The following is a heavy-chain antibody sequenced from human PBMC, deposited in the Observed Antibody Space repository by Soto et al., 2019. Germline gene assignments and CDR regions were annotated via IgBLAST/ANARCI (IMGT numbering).Heavy chain of an antibody. J-gene: IGHJ6*02. V-gene: IGHV6-1*01. CDR3: AKEGGNHYYYYGMDV. CDR1: GDSVSSNSAA. D-gene: IGHD1-26*01. CDR2: TFYRSKWYN. Sequence: SQTLSLTCAISGDSVSSNSAAWSWIRQSPSIGLEWLGRTFYRSKWYNDYAVSVKGRITINPDTSKNLFSLQLNSVTPEDTAVYYCAKEGGNHYYYYGMDVWGQGTTVTVSS.